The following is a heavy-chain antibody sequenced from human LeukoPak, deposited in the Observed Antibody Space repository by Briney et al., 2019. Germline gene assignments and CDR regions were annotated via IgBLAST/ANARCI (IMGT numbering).Heavy chain of an antibody. Sequence: PGGSLRLSCAASGFTFSSYAMSWVRQAPGKGLEWVSTMSGSGGSTYYADSVKGRFTISRDNSKNTLYLQMNSLRAEDTAVYYCAKEAAPVQYGISPSERDYWGQGTLVTVSP. CDR3: AKEAAPVQYGISPSERDY. D-gene: IGHD6-13*01. CDR1: GFTFSSYA. CDR2: MSGSGGST. V-gene: IGHV3-23*01. J-gene: IGHJ4*02.